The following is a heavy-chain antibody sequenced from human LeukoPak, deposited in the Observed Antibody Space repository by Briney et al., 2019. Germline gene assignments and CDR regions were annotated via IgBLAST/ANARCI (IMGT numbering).Heavy chain of an antibody. CDR1: GFTFSSYW. Sequence: SGGSLRLSCAASGFTFSSYWMSWVRQAPGKGLEWVANVKQDGSEKYYVDSVKGRFTISRDNAKNSLYLQMNSLRAEDTAVYYCAREQWLETYYYYGMDVWGQGTTVTVFS. CDR3: AREQWLETYYYYGMDV. J-gene: IGHJ6*02. CDR2: VKQDGSEK. D-gene: IGHD6-19*01. V-gene: IGHV3-7*01.